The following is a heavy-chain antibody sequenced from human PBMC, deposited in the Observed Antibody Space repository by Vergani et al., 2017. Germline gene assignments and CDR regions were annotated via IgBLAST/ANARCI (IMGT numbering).Heavy chain of an antibody. Sequence: QVQLVESGGGVVQRGGSLRLSCATSGFTLSNYDMQWIRQGPGKGLEFVAFIQFDGSNQYYADSVKGRFTLSRDFSKNTLYLQMNSLRTDDTATYYCAKHFGGLGIDYWGQGTQVIVSS. D-gene: IGHD3-10*01. CDR3: AKHFGGLGIDY. CDR1: GFTLSNYD. V-gene: IGHV3-30*02. CDR2: IQFDGSNQ. J-gene: IGHJ4*02.